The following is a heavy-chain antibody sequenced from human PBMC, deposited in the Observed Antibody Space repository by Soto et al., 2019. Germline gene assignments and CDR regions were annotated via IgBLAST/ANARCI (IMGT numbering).Heavy chain of an antibody. CDR3: ACECSSTSCYAGYYYYGMDV. CDR1: GYSFTSYW. D-gene: IGHD2-2*01. Sequence: GESLKISCKGSGYSFTSYWISWVRQMPGKGLEWMGRIDPSDSYTNYSPSFQGHVTISADKSISTAYLQWSSLKASDTAMYYCACECSSTSCYAGYYYYGMDVWGQGTTVTVSS. CDR2: IDPSDSYT. V-gene: IGHV5-10-1*01. J-gene: IGHJ6*02.